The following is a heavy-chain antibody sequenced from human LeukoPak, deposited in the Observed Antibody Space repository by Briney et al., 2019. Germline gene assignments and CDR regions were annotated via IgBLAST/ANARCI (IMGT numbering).Heavy chain of an antibody. V-gene: IGHV1-2*02. Sequence: GASVKVSCKASGYTFTGYYMHWVRQAPGQGLEWMGWINPNSGGTNYSQKFQGRVTMTRDTSISTAYMELSRLRSDDTAVYYCARTGSGYQTYMDVWGKGTTVTISS. CDR3: ARTGSGYQTYMDV. J-gene: IGHJ6*03. CDR1: GYTFTGYY. CDR2: INPNSGGT. D-gene: IGHD5-12*01.